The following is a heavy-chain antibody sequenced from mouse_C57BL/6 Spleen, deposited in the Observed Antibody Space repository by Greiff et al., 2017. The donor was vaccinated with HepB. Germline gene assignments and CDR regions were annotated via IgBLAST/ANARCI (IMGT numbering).Heavy chain of an antibody. CDR3: ARGGYYYGSSYHFDY. V-gene: IGHV1-61*01. CDR2: IYPSDSET. D-gene: IGHD1-1*01. CDR1: GYTFTSYW. Sequence: QVQLQQPGAELVRPGSSVKLSCKASGYTFTSYWMDWVKQRPGQGLEWIGNIYPSDSETHYNQKFKDKATLTVDKSSSTAYMQLSSLTSEDSAVYYCARGGYYYGSSYHFDYWGQGTTLTVSS. J-gene: IGHJ2*01.